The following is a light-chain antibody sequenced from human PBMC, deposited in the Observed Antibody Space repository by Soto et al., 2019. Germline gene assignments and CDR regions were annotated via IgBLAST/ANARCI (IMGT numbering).Light chain of an antibody. CDR2: GAS. CDR3: QQYSGSRQT. J-gene: IGKJ1*01. V-gene: IGKV3-20*01. CDR1: QTVSSSY. Sequence: DIVLTQSPGTLSLSPGERATLSCRASQTVSSSYVAWYQQKPGQAPRLLIYGASSRATGIPDRFSGSGSGTDFTLTISKLEPEDFAVYYCQQYSGSRQTFGQGTMVEIK.